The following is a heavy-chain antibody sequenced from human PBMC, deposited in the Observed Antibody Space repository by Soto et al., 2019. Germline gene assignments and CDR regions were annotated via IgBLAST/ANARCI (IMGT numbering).Heavy chain of an antibody. CDR3: ARVSGSYDHDRDV. CDR2: IFPSGST. Sequence: QVRLLESGPGLVKPSGTLSLTCCVSGGSISSSNWWSWVRLPPGKGLEWIGEIFPSGSTNYNPSLKSRVTISVDNSKNQFSLKLSPVTAAETAVYHCARVSGSYDHDRDVWGQGNTVTVSS. V-gene: IGHV4-4*02. J-gene: IGHJ6*02. D-gene: IGHD1-26*01. CDR1: GGSISSSNW.